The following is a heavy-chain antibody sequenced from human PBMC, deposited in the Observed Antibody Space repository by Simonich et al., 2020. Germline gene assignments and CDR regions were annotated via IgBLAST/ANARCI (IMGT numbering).Heavy chain of an antibody. D-gene: IGHD5-12*01. CDR2: ITPKSGGT. V-gene: IGHV1-2*02. J-gene: IGHJ4*02. Sequence: QVQLVQSGAEVKKPGASVKDSCKASGSPFTGYYMHWVRQAPGQGLEWMGWITPKSGGTNSAQKFQGRVTMTRDTSISTAYMELSRLRSDDTAVYYCARDRSGYDQHHFDYWGQGTLVTVSS. CDR3: ARDRSGYDQHHFDY. CDR1: GSPFTGYY.